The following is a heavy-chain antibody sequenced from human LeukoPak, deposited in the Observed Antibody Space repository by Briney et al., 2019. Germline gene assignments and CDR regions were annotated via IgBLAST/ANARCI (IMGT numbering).Heavy chain of an antibody. CDR3: ARANPLYCSSTTCLFDY. D-gene: IGHD2-2*01. J-gene: IGHJ4*02. CDR2: INPNSGDT. Sequence: AAVKVSCKASGYTFTGYYMHWLRQAPAQGFEWMGWINPNSGDTNYAQKFQGRVTMTRDTSISTAHMELSRLRSDDTAVYYCARANPLYCSSTTCLFDYWGQGTLVTVSS. CDR1: GYTFTGYY. V-gene: IGHV1-2*02.